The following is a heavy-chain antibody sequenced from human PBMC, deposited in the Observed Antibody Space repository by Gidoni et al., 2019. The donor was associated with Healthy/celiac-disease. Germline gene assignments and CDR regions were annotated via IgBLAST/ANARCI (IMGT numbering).Heavy chain of an antibody. V-gene: IGHV4-34*01. D-gene: IGHD3-3*01. J-gene: IGHJ4*02. CDR2: INHRGST. Sequence: QVQLQQWGAGLLKHSETLSLTCAVYGWSFSGYYWRWIRQPPGKGLEWIGEINHRGSTNYNPSLKSRVTISVDTSKNQFSLKLSSVTAADTAVYYCARSYYDFWSGPLDYWGQGTLVTVSS. CDR1: GWSFSGYY. CDR3: ARSYYDFWSGPLDY.